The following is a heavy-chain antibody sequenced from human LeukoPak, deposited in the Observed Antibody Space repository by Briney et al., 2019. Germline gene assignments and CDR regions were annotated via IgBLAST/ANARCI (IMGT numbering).Heavy chain of an antibody. D-gene: IGHD3-10*01. V-gene: IGHV4-34*01. CDR2: INHSGST. J-gene: IGHJ6*03. CDR3: AREAIYYGSGSYYLSPAYYYMDV. CDR1: GGSFSGYY. Sequence: SETLSLTCAVYGGSFSGYYWSWIRQPPGKGLGWIGEINHSGSTNYNPSLKSRVTISVDTSKNQFSLKLSSVTAADTAVYYCAREAIYYGSGSYYLSPAYYYMDVWGKGTTVTVSS.